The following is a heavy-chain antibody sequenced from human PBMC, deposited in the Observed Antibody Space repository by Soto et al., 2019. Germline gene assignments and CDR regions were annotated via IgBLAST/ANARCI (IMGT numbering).Heavy chain of an antibody. J-gene: IGHJ4*02. D-gene: IGHD1-26*01. Sequence: QVQLVESGGGVVQPGRSLRLSCAASGFTFSSYGMHWVRQAPGKGLEWVAVIWYDGSNKYYADSVKGRFTISRDNSKNTPYLPMNSLRAEDTAVYYCATTKGELPVYWGQGTLVTVSS. CDR3: ATTKGELPVY. V-gene: IGHV3-33*01. CDR2: IWYDGSNK. CDR1: GFTFSSYG.